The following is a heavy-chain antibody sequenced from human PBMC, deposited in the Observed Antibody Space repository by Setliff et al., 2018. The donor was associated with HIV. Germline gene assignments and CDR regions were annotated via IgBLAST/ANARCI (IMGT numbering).Heavy chain of an antibody. CDR2: ISYTGTT. CDR1: GGSISNYY. Sequence: SETLSLTCTVSGGSISNYYWSWIRQPPGKGLEWIGYISYTGTTKYNPSLKSRVTISVDTSKNQFSLKLSSVTAADTAVYYCARDRTYYNFWSGYYGEMLNDAFDIWGQGTMVTVSS. J-gene: IGHJ3*02. V-gene: IGHV4-59*01. D-gene: IGHD3-3*01. CDR3: ARDRTYYNFWSGYYGEMLNDAFDI.